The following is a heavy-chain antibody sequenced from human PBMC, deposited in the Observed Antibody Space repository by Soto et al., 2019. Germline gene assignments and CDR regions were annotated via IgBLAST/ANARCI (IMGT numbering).Heavy chain of an antibody. CDR3: ARRYSSSWYRPGGYYDY. J-gene: IGHJ4*02. D-gene: IGHD6-13*01. Sequence: QVQLVQSGAEVKKPGASVKVSCKASGYTFTSYDINWVRQATGQGLEWMGWMNPNSGNTGYAQKFQGRVTMTRNTSISTAYMELSSLRSEDTAVYYCARRYSSSWYRPGGYYDYWGQGTLVTVSS. CDR2: MNPNSGNT. V-gene: IGHV1-8*01. CDR1: GYTFTSYD.